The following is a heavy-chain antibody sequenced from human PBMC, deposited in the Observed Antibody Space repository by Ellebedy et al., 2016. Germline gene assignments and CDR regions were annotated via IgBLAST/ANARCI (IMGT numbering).Heavy chain of an antibody. V-gene: IGHV3-74*01. D-gene: IGHD6-25*01. J-gene: IGHJ4*02. Sequence: GGSLRLXXTVSGLQFINWMQWVRHAPGKGLVWVSLINHDGTRTSYADSVKGRFTISRDNAKRSVFLQLSSLRAEDTAVYYCARSIAAARLDYWGQGTLVTVSS. CDR1: GLQFINW. CDR3: ARSIAAARLDY. CDR2: INHDGTRT.